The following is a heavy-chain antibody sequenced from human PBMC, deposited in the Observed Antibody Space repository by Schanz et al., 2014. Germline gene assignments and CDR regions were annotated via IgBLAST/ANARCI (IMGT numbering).Heavy chain of an antibody. Sequence: QVQLVESGGGVFQPGRSLRLSCAVSGFTFSSYGMHWVRQAPGKGLEWVALISYDGSNKHYADSVKGRFTISRDNSKKTLYVQMNSLRAEDTAVYYCARDRPSGYALDFWGQGTLVTVSS. CDR2: ISYDGSNK. CDR1: GFTFSSYG. CDR3: ARDRPSGYALDF. D-gene: IGHD5-12*01. J-gene: IGHJ4*02. V-gene: IGHV3-30*03.